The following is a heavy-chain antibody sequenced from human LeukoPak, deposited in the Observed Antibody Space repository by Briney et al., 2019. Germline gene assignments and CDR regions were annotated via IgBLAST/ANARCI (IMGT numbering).Heavy chain of an antibody. J-gene: IGHJ4*02. Sequence: TGGSLRLSCAASGFNFSSYSMNWVRQAPGKGLEWVSSISSSSSYIYYADSVKGRFTISRDNAKNSLYLQMNSLRAEDTAVYYCARYSGSYNFDYWGQGTLVTVSS. CDR3: ARYSGSYNFDY. D-gene: IGHD1-26*01. CDR1: GFNFSSYS. CDR2: ISSSSSYI. V-gene: IGHV3-21*01.